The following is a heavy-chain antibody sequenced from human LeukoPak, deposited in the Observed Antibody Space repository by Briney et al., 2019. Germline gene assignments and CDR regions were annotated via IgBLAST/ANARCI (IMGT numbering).Heavy chain of an antibody. D-gene: IGHD4-17*01. Sequence: GESLKISCKGSGYRFTSNWIGWVRQMPGKGLEWMGIIYPADSDTRYRPAFQGQVTISADKSISTAYLQWSSLKASDTAMYYCARQETTVTPPDYWGQGTLVTVPS. J-gene: IGHJ4*02. CDR1: GYRFTSNW. CDR3: ARQETTVTPPDY. V-gene: IGHV5-51*01. CDR2: IYPADSDT.